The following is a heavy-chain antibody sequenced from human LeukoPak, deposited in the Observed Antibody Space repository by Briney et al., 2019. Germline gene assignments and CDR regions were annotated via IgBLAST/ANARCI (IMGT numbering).Heavy chain of an antibody. D-gene: IGHD3-3*01. Sequence: PGGSLRPSCAASGFTFSSYWMYWVRQAPGKGLVWVSRINSDARNTNYADSVQGRFTISRDNAKNTLYLQMNSLRVEDTAVYYCARGIGVGDSFDIWGQGTMVTVSS. CDR1: GFTFSSYW. CDR3: ARGIGVGDSFDI. J-gene: IGHJ3*02. CDR2: INSDARNT. V-gene: IGHV3-74*01.